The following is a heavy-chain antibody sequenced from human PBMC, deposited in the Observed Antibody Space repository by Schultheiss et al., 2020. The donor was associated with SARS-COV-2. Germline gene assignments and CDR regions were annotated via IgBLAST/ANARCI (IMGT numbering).Heavy chain of an antibody. CDR3: ARAGESGGLGY. Sequence: SETLSLTCGVSDSSISSGYYWGWIRQPPGKGLEWIGTIHHSGSTYYNPSLKSRVTISVDTSKNQFSLKLNSVTAADTAVYYCARAGESGGLGYWGQGTLVTVSS. D-gene: IGHD3-10*01. CDR1: DSSISSGYY. V-gene: IGHV4-38-2*01. CDR2: IHHSGST. J-gene: IGHJ4*02.